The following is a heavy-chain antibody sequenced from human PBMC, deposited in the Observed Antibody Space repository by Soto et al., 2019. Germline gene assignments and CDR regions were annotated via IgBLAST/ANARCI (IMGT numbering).Heavy chain of an antibody. Sequence: GGSLRLSCAASGFTFSSYAMHWVRQAPGKGLEYVSAISSNGGSTYYANSVKGRFTISRDNSKNTLYLQMNSLRAEDTAVYYCARDVTRIVVVPAAKRGNYYYYYMDVWGKGTTVTVSS. J-gene: IGHJ6*03. D-gene: IGHD2-2*01. CDR1: GFTFSSYA. CDR3: ARDVTRIVVVPAAKRGNYYYYYMDV. CDR2: ISSNGGST. V-gene: IGHV3-64*01.